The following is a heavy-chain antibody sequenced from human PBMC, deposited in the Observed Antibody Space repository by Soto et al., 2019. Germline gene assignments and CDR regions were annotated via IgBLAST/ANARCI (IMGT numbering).Heavy chain of an antibody. Sequence: PGGSLRLSCAASGFTFSTYAMSWLRQAPGKGLEWVSGISGSGANTYYADSVKGRFTISRDNSKNTLYLQMNSLRAEDTAVYYCAKGVPGIAVAGTGYFQHWGQGTLVTVSS. CDR1: GFTFSTYA. CDR3: AKGVPGIAVAGTGYFQH. V-gene: IGHV3-23*01. D-gene: IGHD6-19*01. CDR2: ISGSGANT. J-gene: IGHJ1*01.